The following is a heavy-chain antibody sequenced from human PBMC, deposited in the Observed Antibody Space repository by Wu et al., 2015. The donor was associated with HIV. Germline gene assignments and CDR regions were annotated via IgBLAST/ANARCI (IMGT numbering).Heavy chain of an antibody. Sequence: QVQLVQSGAEVRKPGASVKISCKASGYTFKDYYIHWVRRAPGQGLEWMGIINPSGGSTSYAQKFQGRVTMTRDTSTSTVYMELSSLRSEDTAVYYCARVYCSGGSCSSSLNYVGQGTLVTVSS. D-gene: IGHD2-15*01. CDR2: INPSGGST. V-gene: IGHV1-46*02. J-gene: IGHJ4*02. CDR3: ARVYCSGGSCSSSLNY. CDR1: GYTFKDYY.